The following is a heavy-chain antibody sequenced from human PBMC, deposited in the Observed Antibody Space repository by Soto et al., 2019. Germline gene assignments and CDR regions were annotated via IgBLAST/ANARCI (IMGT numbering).Heavy chain of an antibody. D-gene: IGHD6-13*01. V-gene: IGHV3-48*01. CDR3: ARAEQLGKFDY. J-gene: IGHJ4*02. Sequence: GALRLSCAASGFTLSSYSMNWVRQAPGKGLEWASYISSSSNTIYYADSVKGRFTISRDNSKNTLYLQMNSLRAEDTAVYYCARAEQLGKFDYWGQGTLVTVSS. CDR2: ISSSSNTI. CDR1: GFTLSSYS.